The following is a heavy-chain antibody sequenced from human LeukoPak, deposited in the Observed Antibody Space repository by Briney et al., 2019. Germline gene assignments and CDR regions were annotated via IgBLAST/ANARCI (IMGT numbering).Heavy chain of an antibody. V-gene: IGHV4-4*07. CDR2: SHTSGST. CDR3: ARDSKYIGGSYQHYGLDV. Sequence: SETLSLTCTVSAGSISNYYWSWIRQSAGKGLEWIGRSHTSGSTNYNPSLKSRVTMSVDTSKNQFSLKVSSVTAADTAVYYCARDSKYIGGSYQHYGLDVWGQGTTVTVSS. J-gene: IGHJ6*02. D-gene: IGHD4-11*01. CDR1: AGSISNYY.